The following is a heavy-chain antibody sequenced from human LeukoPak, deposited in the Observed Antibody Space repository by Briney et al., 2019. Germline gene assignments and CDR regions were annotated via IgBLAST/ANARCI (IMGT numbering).Heavy chain of an antibody. Sequence: SETLPLTCTVSGGSISSSSYYWGWIRQPPGKGLEWIGSIYYSGSTYYNPSLKSRVTISVDTSKNQFSLKLSSVTAADTAVYYCARHVEMATILPYWFDPWGQGTLVTVSS. D-gene: IGHD5-24*01. V-gene: IGHV4-39*01. J-gene: IGHJ5*02. CDR3: ARHVEMATILPYWFDP. CDR1: GGSISSSSYY. CDR2: IYYSGST.